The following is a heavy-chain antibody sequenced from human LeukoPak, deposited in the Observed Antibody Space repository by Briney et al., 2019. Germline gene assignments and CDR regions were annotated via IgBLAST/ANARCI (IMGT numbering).Heavy chain of an antibody. D-gene: IGHD3-10*01. CDR1: GFTFTTYW. J-gene: IGHJ4*02. Sequence: GGSLRLSCAASGFTFTTYWMSWVRQLPGKGLEWVAHINQDGTEKYYVDSVKGRFTFSRDNAKNSLDLQMNSLRVEDTGIYYCVKVAKYYYGSETYYFFEHWGQGTPVTASS. CDR3: VKVAKYYYGSETYYFFEH. CDR2: INQDGTEK. V-gene: IGHV3-7*01.